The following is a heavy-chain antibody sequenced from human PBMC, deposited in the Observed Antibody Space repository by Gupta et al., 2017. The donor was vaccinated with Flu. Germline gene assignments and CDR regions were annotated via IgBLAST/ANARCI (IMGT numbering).Heavy chain of an antibody. D-gene: IGHD1-1*01. CDR2: IKKRPDSYTT. J-gene: IGHJ4*02. Sequence: EVQLVESGGGLVQPGGSLRLSCAASGFTFNNYFMNWVRLAPGKGLEWVGRIKKRPDSYTTEYAASVTGRFTISRDDSKSSMYLQMNSLKPEDTALYYCSRDNYWKLDLWGQGTLVTVSS. V-gene: IGHV3-72*01. CDR1: GFTFNNYF. CDR3: SRDNYWKLDL.